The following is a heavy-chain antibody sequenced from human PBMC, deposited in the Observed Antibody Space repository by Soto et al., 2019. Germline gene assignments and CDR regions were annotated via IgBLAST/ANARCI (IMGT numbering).Heavy chain of an antibody. CDR3: ARDVVRGVIMLFYFDY. V-gene: IGHV3-30-3*01. CDR1: GFTFSSHA. CDR2: ISYDGFNT. Sequence: GGSLRLSCAASGFTFSSHAMHWVRQAPGKGLEWVAVISYDGFNTYYADSVKGRFTISRDNSKSTLYLQMNSLRAEDTAVYYCARDVVRGVIMLFYFDYWGQGTLVTVSS. D-gene: IGHD3-10*01. J-gene: IGHJ4*02.